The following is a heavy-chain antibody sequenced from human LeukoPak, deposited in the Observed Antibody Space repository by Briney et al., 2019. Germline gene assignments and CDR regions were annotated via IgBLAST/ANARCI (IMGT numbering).Heavy chain of an antibody. CDR3: ARGLMVRGVLHWFDP. J-gene: IGHJ6*04. D-gene: IGHD3-10*01. V-gene: IGHV4-34*01. CDR2: INHSGST. CDR1: GGSFSGYY. Sequence: SETLSLTCAVYGGSFSGYYWSWIRQPSGKGLEWIGEINHSGSTNYNPSLKSRVTISVDTSKNQFSLKLSSVTAADTAVYYCARGLMVRGVLHWFDPWGKGTTVTVSS.